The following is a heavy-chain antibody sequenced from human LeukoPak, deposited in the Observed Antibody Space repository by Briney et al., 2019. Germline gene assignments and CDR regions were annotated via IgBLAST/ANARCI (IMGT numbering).Heavy chain of an antibody. CDR1: GGTFSSYA. J-gene: IGHJ5*02. CDR2: IIPIFGTA. D-gene: IGHD6-19*01. Sequence: SVKVSCKSSGGTFSSYAISWVRQAPGQGLEWMGRIIPIFGTANYAQKFQGRVTITTDESTSTAYMELSSLRSEDTAVYYCARGDVAAVSWFDPWGQGTLVTVSS. V-gene: IGHV1-69*05. CDR3: ARGDVAAVSWFDP.